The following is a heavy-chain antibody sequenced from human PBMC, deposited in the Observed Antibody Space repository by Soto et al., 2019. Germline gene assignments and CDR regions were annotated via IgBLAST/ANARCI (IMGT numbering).Heavy chain of an antibody. Sequence: QVQLQESGPGLVKPSETLSLTCTVSGGSISSYYWSWIRQPPGKGLEWIGYIYYSGSTNYNPSLKSRVTISVDTSKNQVSLKLSSVTAADTAVYYCARRVEHYYGSGSYYSPVDWFDPWGQGTLVTVSS. CDR3: ARRVEHYYGSGSYYSPVDWFDP. D-gene: IGHD3-10*01. CDR1: GGSISSYY. J-gene: IGHJ5*02. CDR2: IYYSGST. V-gene: IGHV4-59*01.